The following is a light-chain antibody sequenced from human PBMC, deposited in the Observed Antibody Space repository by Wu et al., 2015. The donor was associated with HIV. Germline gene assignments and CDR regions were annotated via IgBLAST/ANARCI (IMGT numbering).Light chain of an antibody. CDR3: QQYNNGPRT. J-gene: IGKJ1*01. V-gene: IGKV3-15*01. CDR1: QSIGNK. Sequence: EMVMTQSPATLSVSPGERATLSCRASQSIGNKLAWYQQKPGHSPRLLIYGASTRATGIPARFSGSGSGTEFTLTISSMQSEDFAVYYCQQYNNGPRTFGQGTKVEVK. CDR2: GAS.